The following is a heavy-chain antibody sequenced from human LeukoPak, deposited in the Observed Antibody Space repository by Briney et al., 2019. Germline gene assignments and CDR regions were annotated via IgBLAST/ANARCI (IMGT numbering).Heavy chain of an antibody. CDR2: ISYDGSNK. J-gene: IGHJ3*02. CDR3: AKLHTVTTAFLGLDAFDI. Sequence: GGSLRLSCAASGFTFSSYGMHWVRQAPGKGLEWVAVISYDGSNKYYADSVKGRFTIPRDNSKNTLYLQMNSLRAEDTAVYYCAKLHTVTTAFLGLDAFDIWGQGTMVTVSS. V-gene: IGHV3-30*18. D-gene: IGHD4-17*01. CDR1: GFTFSSYG.